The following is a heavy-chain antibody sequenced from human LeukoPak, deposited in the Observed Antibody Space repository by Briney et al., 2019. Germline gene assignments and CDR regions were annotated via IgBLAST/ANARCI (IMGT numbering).Heavy chain of an antibody. CDR1: GGSFSGYY. CDR2: INHSGST. V-gene: IGHV4-34*01. D-gene: IGHD6-6*01. CDR3: ACSSGDAGVDDAFDI. Sequence: SETLSLTCAVYGGSFSGYYWSWIRQPPGKGLEWIGEINHSGSTNYNPSLKSRVTISVDTSKNQFSLKLSSVTAADTAVYYCACSSGDAGVDDAFDIWGQGTMVTVSS. J-gene: IGHJ3*02.